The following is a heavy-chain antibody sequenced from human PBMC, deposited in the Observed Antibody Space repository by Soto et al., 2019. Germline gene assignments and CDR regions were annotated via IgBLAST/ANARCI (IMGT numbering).Heavy chain of an antibody. J-gene: IGHJ4*02. Sequence: SETLSLTCTVSGGSISSSSYYWGWIRQPPGKGLEWIGSIYYSGSTYYNPSLKSRVTISVDTSKNQFSLKLSSVTAADTAVYYCSAFSDMGNDEDSNFDYWGQGTLVTVSS. V-gene: IGHV4-39*07. CDR1: GGSISSSSYY. CDR2: IYYSGST. CDR3: SAFSDMGNDEDSNFDY. D-gene: IGHD1-1*01.